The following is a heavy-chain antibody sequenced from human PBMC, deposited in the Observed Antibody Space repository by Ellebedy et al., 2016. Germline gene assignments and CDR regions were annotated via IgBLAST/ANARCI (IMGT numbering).Heavy chain of an antibody. CDR3: TTVYRYNYDSV. V-gene: IGHV3-15*01. Sequence: GGSLRLSCAASVFTFSTYSMNWVRQAPGKGLEWVGRIKSKTDGGAADYAAPVKGRFTISRDDSKNTLYLQMNSLKTEDTAVYFCTTVYRYNYDSVWGQGTLVTVSS. CDR2: IKSKTDGGAA. J-gene: IGHJ4*02. D-gene: IGHD5-18*01. CDR1: VFTFSTYS.